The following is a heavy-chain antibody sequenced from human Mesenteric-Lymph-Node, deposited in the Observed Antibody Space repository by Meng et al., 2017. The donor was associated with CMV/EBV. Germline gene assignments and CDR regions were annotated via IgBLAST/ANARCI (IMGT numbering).Heavy chain of an antibody. Sequence: GGSLRLSCAASGFIVSSNYMSWVRQAPGKGLEWVAFIRYDGNGKFYADAVRGRFTISRDNSKNTLDLQMNSLRPEDTAVYYCAKISPNFDYWGQGTLVTVSS. V-gene: IGHV3-30*02. CDR1: GFIVSSNY. CDR3: AKISPNFDY. J-gene: IGHJ4*02. CDR2: IRYDGNGK.